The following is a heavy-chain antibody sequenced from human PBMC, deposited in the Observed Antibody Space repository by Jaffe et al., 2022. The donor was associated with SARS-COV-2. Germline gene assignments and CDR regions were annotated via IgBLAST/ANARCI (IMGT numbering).Heavy chain of an antibody. J-gene: IGHJ6*02. CDR3: TTVPINYCSGGSCRRSGMDV. D-gene: IGHD2-15*01. CDR1: GFTFSNAW. V-gene: IGHV3-15*01. Sequence: EVQLVESGGGLVKPGGSLRLSCAASGFTFSNAWMSWVRQAPGKGLEWVGRIKSKTDGGTTDYAAPVKGRFTISRDDSKNTLYLQMNSLKTEDTAVYYCTTVPINYCSGGSCRRSGMDVWGQGTTVTVSS. CDR2: IKSKTDGGTT.